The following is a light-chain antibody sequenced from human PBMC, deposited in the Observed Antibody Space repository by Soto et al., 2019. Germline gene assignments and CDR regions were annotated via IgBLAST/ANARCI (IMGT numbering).Light chain of an antibody. J-gene: IGLJ2*01. CDR1: SSDVGSYNR. CDR3: SSYTTSITWV. CDR2: VVS. Sequence: QSALTQPPSVSGSPGQSVTISCTGTSSDVGSYNRVSWYQQSPGTAPKLMIYVVSNRPSGVPDRFSGSKSGNTASLTISGLQAEDEADYYCSSYTTSITWVFGGGTKLTVL. V-gene: IGLV2-18*02.